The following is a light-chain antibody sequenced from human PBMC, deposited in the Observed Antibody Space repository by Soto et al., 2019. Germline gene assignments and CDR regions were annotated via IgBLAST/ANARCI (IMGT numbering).Light chain of an antibody. Sequence: EIVLTQSPGTLSLSPGERATLSCRASQSVSSSYLAWYQQKPGQASRLLIYGASSRATGIPDRFSGSGSGTDFTLTISRLEPEDFAVYFCQHYGNSPPFTFGQGTKVEIK. V-gene: IGKV3-20*01. J-gene: IGKJ2*01. CDR2: GAS. CDR1: QSVSSSY. CDR3: QHYGNSPPFT.